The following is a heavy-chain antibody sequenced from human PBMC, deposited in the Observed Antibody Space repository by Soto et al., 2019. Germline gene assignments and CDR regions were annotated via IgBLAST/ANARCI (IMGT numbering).Heavy chain of an antibody. CDR1: GFTFSSYG. V-gene: IGHV3-33*01. CDR3: ARDLKGLAVAGTDYWFDP. CDR2: IWYDGSNK. J-gene: IGHJ5*02. Sequence: QVQLVESGGGVVQPGRSLRLSCAASGFTFSSYGMHWVRQAPGKGLEWVAVIWYDGSNKYYADSVKGRFTISRDNSKNTLYLQMNSLRAEDTAVYYCARDLKGLAVAGTDYWFDPWGQGTLVTVSS. D-gene: IGHD6-19*01.